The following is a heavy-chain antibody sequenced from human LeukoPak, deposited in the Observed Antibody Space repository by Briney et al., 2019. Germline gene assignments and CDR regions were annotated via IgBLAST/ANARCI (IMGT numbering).Heavy chain of an antibody. CDR3: ARHYDSGSYPLDF. Sequence: SETLSLTCAAYGGSFSTYYWSWIRQAPGKGLEWIGEISHSGSTNYNPSLKSRVTISVDTSKNQFSLKLSSVTAADTAVYYCARHYDSGSYPLDFWGQGTLVTVSS. CDR2: ISHSGST. CDR1: GGSFSTYY. D-gene: IGHD3-10*01. V-gene: IGHV4-34*01. J-gene: IGHJ4*02.